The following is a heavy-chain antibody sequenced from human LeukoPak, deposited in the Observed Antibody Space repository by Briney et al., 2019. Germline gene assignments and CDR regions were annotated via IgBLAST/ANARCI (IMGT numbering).Heavy chain of an antibody. Sequence: GGSLRLSFAASVFSFGSCRMHWVRQAPGKVLEWVAVISYDGSDTYYASSLKGRFTISRDNSKNTVFLQMNSLRAEDTAVYYCAKRRYSSVSIDYWGQGTLVTVSS. CDR3: AKRRYSSVSIDY. CDR2: ISYDGSDT. V-gene: IGHV3-30*18. CDR1: VFSFGSCR. D-gene: IGHD6-19*01. J-gene: IGHJ4*02.